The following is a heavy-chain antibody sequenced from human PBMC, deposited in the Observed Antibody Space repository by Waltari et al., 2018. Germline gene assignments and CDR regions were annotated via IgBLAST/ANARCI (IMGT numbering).Heavy chain of an antibody. CDR1: GGSISSSSYY. D-gene: IGHD5-12*01. CDR2: IYYSGST. V-gene: IGHV4-39*01. Sequence: QLQLQESGPGLVKPSETLSLTCTVSGGSISSSSYYWGWIRQSPGKGLEWIGSIYYSGSTYYNPPRRGRVTISGDTSKNQFSLKLSSVTAADTAVYYCARHWKKSGYRFDPWGQGTLVTVSS. CDR3: ARHWKKSGYRFDP. J-gene: IGHJ5*02.